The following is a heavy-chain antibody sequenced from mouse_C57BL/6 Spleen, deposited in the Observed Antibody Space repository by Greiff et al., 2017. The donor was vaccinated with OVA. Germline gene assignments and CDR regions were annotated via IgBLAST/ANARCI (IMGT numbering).Heavy chain of an antibody. J-gene: IGHJ3*01. D-gene: IGHD2-4*01. Sequence: QVQLQQPGAELVKPGASVKLSCKASGYTFTSYWMHWVKQRPGRGLEWIGRIDPNSGGTKYNEKFKSKATLTVDKPSSTAYMQLSSLTSEDSAVYYCARERDYDYDSNWFAYWGQGTLVTVSA. CDR2: IDPNSGGT. CDR1: GYTFTSYW. CDR3: ARERDYDYDSNWFAY. V-gene: IGHV1-72*01.